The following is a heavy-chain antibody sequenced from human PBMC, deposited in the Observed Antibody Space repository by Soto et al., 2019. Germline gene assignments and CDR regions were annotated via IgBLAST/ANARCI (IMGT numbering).Heavy chain of an antibody. J-gene: IGHJ6*02. CDR1: GFNFGIYW. CDR3: TTVAGYCSGPRCPV. D-gene: IGHD2-15*01. Sequence: GGSLRLSCAASGFNFGIYWMSWVRQAPGKGLEWVATIKGDASEKKYVGSVKGRFTTSRDNAKTSLFLQMDSLRAEDTAVYYCTTVAGYCSGPRCPVWGQGTTVTVSS. CDR2: IKGDASEK. V-gene: IGHV3-7*01.